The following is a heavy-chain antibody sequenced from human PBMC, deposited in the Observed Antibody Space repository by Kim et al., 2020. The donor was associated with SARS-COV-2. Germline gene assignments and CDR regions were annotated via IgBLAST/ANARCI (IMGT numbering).Heavy chain of an antibody. CDR3: ARWDSSSCHAFDI. D-gene: IGHD6-6*01. V-gene: IGHV3-11*01. CDR1: GFTFSDYY. Sequence: GGSLRLSCAASGFTFSDYYMSWIRQAPGKGLEWVSYISSSGSTIYYADSVKGRFTISRDNAKNSLYLQMNSLRAEDTAVYYCARWDSSSCHAFDIWGQGTMVTVSS. J-gene: IGHJ3*02. CDR2: ISSSGSTI.